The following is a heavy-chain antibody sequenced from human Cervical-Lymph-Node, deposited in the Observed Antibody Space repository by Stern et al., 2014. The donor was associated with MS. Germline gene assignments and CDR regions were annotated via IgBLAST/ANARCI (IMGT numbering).Heavy chain of an antibody. J-gene: IGHJ6*02. Sequence: QLVQSGAEVKKPGASVQVSCKPSGFTFTNYYIHWLRQAPGQRPEWMGRISPNNGDTNYAPKFHVRVTMTRDTSVDLVSLEVTGLRFDDTAVYYCAENMDIWGQGTTVTVSS. CDR2: ISPNNGDT. V-gene: IGHV1-2*02. CDR1: GFTFTNYY. CDR3: AENMDI.